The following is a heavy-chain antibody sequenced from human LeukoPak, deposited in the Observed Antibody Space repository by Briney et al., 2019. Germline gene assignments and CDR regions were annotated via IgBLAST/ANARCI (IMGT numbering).Heavy chain of an antibody. CDR2: IYYSGST. CDR3: ARGPWQLVRVDY. V-gene: IGHV4-31*03. Sequence: SQTLSLTCTVSGGSISNGGYYWSWIRQHPGKGLEWIGYIYYSGSTYYNPSLKSRVTISVDTSKNQFSLKLSSVTAADTAVYYCARGPWQLVRVDYWGQGTLVTVSS. J-gene: IGHJ4*02. CDR1: GGSISNGGYY. D-gene: IGHD6-6*01.